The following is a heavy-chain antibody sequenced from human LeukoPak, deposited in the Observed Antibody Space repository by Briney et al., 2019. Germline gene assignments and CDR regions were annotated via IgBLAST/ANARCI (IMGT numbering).Heavy chain of an antibody. J-gene: IGHJ6*03. CDR3: ARGQDDILTGYYNYYYMDV. V-gene: IGHV1-2*02. CDR1: GYTFTGYY. D-gene: IGHD3-9*01. CDR2: INPNSGGT. Sequence: ASVKVSCKASGYTFTGYYMHWVRQAPGQGLEWMGWINPNSGGTNYAQKFQGRVTMTRDTSISTAYMELSRLRSDDTAVYYCARGQDDILTGYYNYYYMDVWGKGTTVTISS.